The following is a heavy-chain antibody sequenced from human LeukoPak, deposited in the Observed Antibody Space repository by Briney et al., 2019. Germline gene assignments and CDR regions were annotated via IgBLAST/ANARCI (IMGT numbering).Heavy chain of an antibody. CDR1: GYTFTGYY. D-gene: IGHD7-27*01. CDR2: IIPIFGTA. Sequence: SVKVSCKASGYTFTGYYIHWVRQAPGQGLEWMGGIIPIFGTANYAQKFQGRVTITADESTSTAYMELSSLRSEDTAVYYCASEFTGDPGYYYGMDVWGQGTTVTVSS. V-gene: IGHV1-69*13. CDR3: ASEFTGDPGYYYGMDV. J-gene: IGHJ6*02.